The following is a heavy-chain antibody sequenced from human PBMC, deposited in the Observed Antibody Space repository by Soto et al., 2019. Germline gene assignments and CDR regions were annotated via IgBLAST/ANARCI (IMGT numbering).Heavy chain of an antibody. D-gene: IGHD2-2*01. J-gene: IGHJ3*02. Sequence: QVQLVESGGGVVQPGRSLRLSCAASGFTFSSYGMHWVRQAPGKGLEWVAVISYDGSNKYYVDSVKFRFTISRDNSKNTLYLQMNSLRAEDTAVYYCATLTHCSSTSCLDAFDIWGQGTMVTVSS. V-gene: IGHV3-30*03. CDR3: ATLTHCSSTSCLDAFDI. CDR1: GFTFSSYG. CDR2: ISYDGSNK.